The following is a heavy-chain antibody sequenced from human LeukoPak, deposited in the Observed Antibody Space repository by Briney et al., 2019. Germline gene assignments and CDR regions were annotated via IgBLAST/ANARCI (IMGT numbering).Heavy chain of an antibody. Sequence: SETLSLTFTVSGGSISSYYWSWIRQPPGKGLEWIGYIYYSGSTNFNPSLKSRVTISVDTSKNQFSLKLSSVTAADTAVYYCARYKGYGYAFDIWGQGTMVTVSS. CDR2: IYYSGST. D-gene: IGHD5-18*01. CDR3: ARYKGYGYAFDI. V-gene: IGHV4-59*01. CDR1: GGSISSYY. J-gene: IGHJ3*02.